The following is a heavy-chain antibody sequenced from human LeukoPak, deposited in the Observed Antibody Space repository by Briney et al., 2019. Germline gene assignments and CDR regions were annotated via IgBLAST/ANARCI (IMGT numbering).Heavy chain of an antibody. CDR1: GGSISSYY. CDR3: ARREVVGRYFDY. J-gene: IGHJ4*02. CDR2: IYYSGST. Sequence: SETLSLTCTVSGGSISSYYWSWIRQPPGKGLEWIGYIYYSGSTNYNPSLKSRVTISVDTSKNQFSLKLSSVTAADTAVYYCARREVVGRYFDYWGQGTLVTVSS. D-gene: IGHD1-26*01. V-gene: IGHV4-59*08.